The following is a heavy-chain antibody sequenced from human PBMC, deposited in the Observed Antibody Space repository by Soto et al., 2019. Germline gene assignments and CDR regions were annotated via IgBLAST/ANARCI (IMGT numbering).Heavy chain of an antibody. CDR1: GCVFAGFC. J-gene: IGHJ5*02. CDR2: IFPNSGAT. CDR3: ARGRSLKWNWFDR. Sequence: ASLRGSCKASGCVFAGFCLRWVRQAPGQGLEWMGWIFPNSGATNYAQKFQGRVTLTRDTSLSTGYMYLTRLTSDDTAVYYCARGRSLKWNWFDRWGQGTLVTVSS. V-gene: IGHV1-2*02. D-gene: IGHD2-15*01.